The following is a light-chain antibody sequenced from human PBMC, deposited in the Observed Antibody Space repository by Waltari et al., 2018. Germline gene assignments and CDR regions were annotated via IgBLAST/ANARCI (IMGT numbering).Light chain of an antibody. CDR2: DVS. V-gene: IGLV2-14*01. CDR1: ISDVGGYNY. Sequence: QSALTQPASVSGSPGQSITISCTATISDVGGYNYVSWYQQHPGKAPKLMIYDVSNRPSGVSNRFSGSKSGNTASLTIPGLQAEDEADYYCSSYTSSSVVFGGGTKLTVL. CDR3: SSYTSSSVV. J-gene: IGLJ2*01.